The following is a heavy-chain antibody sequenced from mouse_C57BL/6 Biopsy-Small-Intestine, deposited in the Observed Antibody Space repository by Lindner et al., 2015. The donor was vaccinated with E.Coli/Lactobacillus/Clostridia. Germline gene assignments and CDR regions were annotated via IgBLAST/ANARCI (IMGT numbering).Heavy chain of an antibody. CDR1: GFTFSDYG. CDR3: ARRGEDYFAMDY. V-gene: IGHV5-17*01. CDR2: VSRGGGTI. Sequence: VQLQESGGGLVKPGGSLKLSCAASGFTFSDYGMHWVRQAPEKGLEWIAYVSRGGGTIYYADTVKGRFTISRDNAKNTLFLQMTSLRSEDTAMYFCARRGEDYFAMDYWGQGTSVTVSA. J-gene: IGHJ4*01.